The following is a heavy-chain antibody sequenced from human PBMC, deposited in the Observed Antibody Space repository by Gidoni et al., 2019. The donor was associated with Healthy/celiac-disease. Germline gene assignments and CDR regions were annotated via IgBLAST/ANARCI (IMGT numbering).Heavy chain of an antibody. Sequence: QVQLQQWGAGLLKPSETLSLTCAVYGGSFSGYYWGWIRQPPGKGLEWIGEINHSGSTNYNPSLKSRVTISVDTSKNQFSLKLSSVTAADTAVYYCARGVGYCSGGSCSNWGQGTLVTVSS. D-gene: IGHD2-15*01. CDR3: ARGVGYCSGGSCSN. CDR1: GGSFSGYY. CDR2: INHSGST. J-gene: IGHJ4*02. V-gene: IGHV4-34*01.